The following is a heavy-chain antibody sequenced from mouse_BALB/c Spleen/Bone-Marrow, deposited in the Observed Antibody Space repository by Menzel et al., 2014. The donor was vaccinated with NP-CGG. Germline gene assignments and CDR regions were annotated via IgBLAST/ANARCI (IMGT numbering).Heavy chain of an antibody. Sequence: EVKLVESGGGLVQPGGSRKLSCAASGFTFSSFGMHWVRQAPEKGLEWVAYISGGSSTIYYADTVKGRFTISRDNPKNTLFLQMTSLRSEDTAMYYCARSRGNYLYYAMDYWGQGTSVTVSS. CDR2: ISGGSSTI. CDR1: GFTFSSFG. J-gene: IGHJ4*01. D-gene: IGHD2-1*01. V-gene: IGHV5-17*02. CDR3: ARSRGNYLYYAMDY.